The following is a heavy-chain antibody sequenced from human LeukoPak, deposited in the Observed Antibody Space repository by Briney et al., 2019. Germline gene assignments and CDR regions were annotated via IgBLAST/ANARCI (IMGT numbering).Heavy chain of an antibody. CDR2: IYYSGST. J-gene: IGHJ4*02. V-gene: IGHV4-39*01. Sequence: SETLSLTCTVSGGSISSSSYYWGWIRQPPGKGLEWIGSIYYSGSTYYNPSLKSRVTISVDTSKNQFSLKLSSVTAADTAVYYCARGGGYYDSSGYYTLSGVTPWYYWGQGTLVTVSS. CDR1: GGSISSSSYY. CDR3: ARGGGYYDSSGYYTLSGVTPWYY. D-gene: IGHD3-22*01.